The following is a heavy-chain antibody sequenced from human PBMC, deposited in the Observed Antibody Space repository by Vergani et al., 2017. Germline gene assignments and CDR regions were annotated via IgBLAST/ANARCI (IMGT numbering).Heavy chain of an antibody. V-gene: IGHV3-23*01. CDR3: AKDALGTLDHTDY. CDR2: ISGSGGSK. D-gene: IGHD1-26*01. Sequence: EVQLLESGGGLVQPGGSLRLSCAASGFTFSSYAMSWVRQAPGKGLEWGSAISGSGGSKYYADSVKGRFTISRDNSKNTLYLQMNSLRAEDTAVYYCAKDALGTLDHTDYWGQGTLVTVSS. J-gene: IGHJ4*02. CDR1: GFTFSSYA.